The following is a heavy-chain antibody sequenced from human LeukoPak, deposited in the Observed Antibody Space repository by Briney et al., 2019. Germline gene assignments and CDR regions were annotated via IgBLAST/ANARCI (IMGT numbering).Heavy chain of an antibody. D-gene: IGHD5-24*01. Sequence: ASVKVSCKASGGSFSSYGISWVRQAPGQGLEWMGGRIPILGTTNLAQKFQGGLTITADESTSTAYMELNGLRVDDTAVYYCAREGPVGTDGFWGQGTLVTVSS. CDR1: GGSFSSYG. V-gene: IGHV1-69*13. J-gene: IGHJ1*01. CDR3: AREGPVGTDGF. CDR2: RIPILGTT.